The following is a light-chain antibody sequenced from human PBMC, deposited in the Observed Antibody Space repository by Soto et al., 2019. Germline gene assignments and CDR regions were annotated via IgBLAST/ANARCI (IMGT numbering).Light chain of an antibody. CDR3: QQYYSFPWT. V-gene: IGKV1-27*01. CDR2: GAS. CDR1: QGISEY. J-gene: IGKJ1*01. Sequence: DIQMAQSPSSLSASIGDRVTITCRASQGISEYLAWYQQRPGNAPNLLIYGASILQSGVPSRFSGSGSGTHFTLTISSLQPEDVATYYCQQYYSFPWTFGQGTKVEIK.